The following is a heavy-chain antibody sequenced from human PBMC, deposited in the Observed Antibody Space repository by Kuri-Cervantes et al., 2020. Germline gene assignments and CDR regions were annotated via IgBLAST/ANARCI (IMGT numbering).Heavy chain of an antibody. Sequence: ASVKVSCKVSGYTLTGLSMHWVRQAPGKGLEWMGGFDPEDGETIYAQKFQGRVTMTEDTSTDTAYMELSSLRSEDTAVYYCATHSVGATTSWGYFDYWGQGTLVTVSS. CDR2: FDPEDGET. J-gene: IGHJ4*02. D-gene: IGHD1-26*01. CDR1: GYTLTGLS. V-gene: IGHV1-24*01. CDR3: ATHSVGATTSWGYFDY.